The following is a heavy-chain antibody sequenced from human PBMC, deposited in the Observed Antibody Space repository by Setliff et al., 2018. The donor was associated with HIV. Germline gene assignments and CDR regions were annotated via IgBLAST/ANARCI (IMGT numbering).Heavy chain of an antibody. D-gene: IGHD3-3*01. CDR1: GGSFSGYY. V-gene: IGHV4-34*01. J-gene: IGHJ6*03. Sequence: KPSETLSLTCAVYGGSFSGYYWSWIRQPPGKGLEWIGEINHDRTTNYNPSLKRRVTISVDTSKNQFSLTLNSVTAADTAVYYCPRGSRQLTIFGVVFKPNYYFMDVWGKGTAVTVSS. CDR3: PRGSRQLTIFGVVFKPNYYFMDV. CDR2: INHDRTT.